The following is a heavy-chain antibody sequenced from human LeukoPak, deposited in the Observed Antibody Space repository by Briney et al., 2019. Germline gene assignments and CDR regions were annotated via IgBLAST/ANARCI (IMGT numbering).Heavy chain of an antibody. CDR1: GGSFSGYY. J-gene: IGHJ4*02. CDR3: ARGSYDILTGYRSNFDY. D-gene: IGHD3-9*01. Sequence: SETLSLTRAVYGGSFSGYYWSWIRQPPGKGLEWIGEINHSGSTNNNPSLKSRVTISVDTSKNQVSLKLSSVTAADTAVYYCARGSYDILTGYRSNFDYWGQGTLVTVSS. V-gene: IGHV4-34*01. CDR2: INHSGST.